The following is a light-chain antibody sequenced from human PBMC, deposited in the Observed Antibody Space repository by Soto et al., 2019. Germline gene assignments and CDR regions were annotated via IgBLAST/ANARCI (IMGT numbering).Light chain of an antibody. Sequence: QSVLTPPPSLYAAPGQKVTISCSGSSSNIENNYVSWYQQLPGTAPKLLIYEDTTRPSGIPDRFSGSKSGTSATLGITGLQTGDEADYYCATWDSSLSAGVFGTGTKSPS. CDR1: SSNIENNY. J-gene: IGLJ1*01. V-gene: IGLV1-51*02. CDR3: ATWDSSLSAGV. CDR2: EDT.